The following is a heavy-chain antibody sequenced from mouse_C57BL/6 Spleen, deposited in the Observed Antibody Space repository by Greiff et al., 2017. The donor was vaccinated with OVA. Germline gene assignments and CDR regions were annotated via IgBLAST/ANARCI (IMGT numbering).Heavy chain of an antibody. CDR1: GYTFTSYN. Sequence: LHHSGAELVRPGASVKMSCKASGYTFTSYNMHWVKQTPRQGLEWIGAIYPGNGDTSYNQKFKGKATLTVDKSSSTAYMQLSSLTSEDSAVYFCARSYYGSSYYAMDYWGQGTSVTVSS. CDR2: IYPGNGDT. J-gene: IGHJ4*01. V-gene: IGHV1-12*01. CDR3: ARSYYGSSYYAMDY. D-gene: IGHD1-1*01.